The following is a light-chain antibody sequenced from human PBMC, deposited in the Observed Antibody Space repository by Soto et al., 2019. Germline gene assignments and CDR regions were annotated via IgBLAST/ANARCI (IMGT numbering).Light chain of an antibody. V-gene: IGKV3-20*01. J-gene: IGKJ5*01. Sequence: EIVLTQSPGTLSLSPGERATLSCRASQSVNSNYLAWYQQKPGQAPRLLIHGASSRATGIPDRFSGSGSGTDFTLTINRLEPEDFAVYFCQQYGSSPITFGQGTRLEIK. CDR1: QSVNSNY. CDR2: GAS. CDR3: QQYGSSPIT.